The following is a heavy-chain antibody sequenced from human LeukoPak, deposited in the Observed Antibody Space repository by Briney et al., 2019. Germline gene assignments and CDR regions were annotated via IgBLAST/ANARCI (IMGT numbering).Heavy chain of an antibody. V-gene: IGHV4-59*01. CDR2: IYDSVNT. J-gene: IGHJ4*02. D-gene: IGHD3-22*01. CDR3: ARVRGYYDSSGYPSRLFDY. CDR1: GGSISSYY. Sequence: SETLSLTCTVSGGSISSYYWSWIRQSPGKGLEWIGYIYDSVNTNCNPSLESRVTISVDTSKKQFSLKLTSVTAADTAVYYCARVRGYYDSSGYPSRLFDYWGQGTLVTVSS.